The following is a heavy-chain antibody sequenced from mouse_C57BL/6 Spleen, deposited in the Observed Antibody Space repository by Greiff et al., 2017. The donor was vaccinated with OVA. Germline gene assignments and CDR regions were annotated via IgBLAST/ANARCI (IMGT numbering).Heavy chain of an antibody. D-gene: IGHD2-3*01. CDR3: ARDEEDGYLYYYAMDY. Sequence: EVMLVESGGGLVKPGGSLKLSCAASGFTFSSYAMSWVRQTPEKRLEWVATISDGGSYTYYPDNVKGRFTISRDNAKNNLYLQMSHLKSEDTAMYYCARDEEDGYLYYYAMDYWGQGTSVTVSS. V-gene: IGHV5-4*01. J-gene: IGHJ4*01. CDR2: ISDGGSYT. CDR1: GFTFSSYA.